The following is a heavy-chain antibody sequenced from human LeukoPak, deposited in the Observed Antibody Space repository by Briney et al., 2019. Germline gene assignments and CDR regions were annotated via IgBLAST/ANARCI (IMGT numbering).Heavy chain of an antibody. V-gene: IGHV3-7*01. CDR1: GFTFSNAW. Sequence: GGSLRLSCAASGFTFSNAWMSWVRQAPGKGLEWVANIKQDGSEKYYVDSVKGRFTISRDNAKNSLYLQMNSLRAEDTAVYYCARDRHYYYGMDVWGQGTTVTVSS. J-gene: IGHJ6*02. CDR2: IKQDGSEK. CDR3: ARDRHYYYGMDV.